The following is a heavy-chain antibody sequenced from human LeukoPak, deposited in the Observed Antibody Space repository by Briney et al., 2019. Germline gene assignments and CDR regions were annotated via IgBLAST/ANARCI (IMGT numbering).Heavy chain of an antibody. CDR2: ISSSSSYI. J-gene: IGHJ4*02. CDR1: GFTFSSYN. D-gene: IGHD4-17*01. Sequence: GGSLRLSCAASGFTFSSYNMNWVRQAPGKGLEWVSAISSSSSYIYYADSVKGRFTISRHNAKRSLYLQMNSLRAEDTAVYYCARDLGGYGDYGTNFDYWGQGTLVTVSS. V-gene: IGHV3-21*01. CDR3: ARDLGGYGDYGTNFDY.